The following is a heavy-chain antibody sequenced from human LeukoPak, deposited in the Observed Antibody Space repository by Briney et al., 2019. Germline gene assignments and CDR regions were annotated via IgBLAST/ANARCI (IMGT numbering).Heavy chain of an antibody. D-gene: IGHD6-19*01. CDR1: GYTFTSYG. V-gene: IGHV1-18*01. CDR3: AREASWGSIAVAGQAHFDY. J-gene: IGHJ4*02. Sequence: GASVKVSCKASGYTFTSYGISWVRQAPGQGLEWMGWISAYNGNTNYAQKLQGRVTMTTDTSTSTAYMELRSLRSDDTAVYYCAREASWGSIAVAGQAHFDYWGQGTLVTVSS. CDR2: ISAYNGNT.